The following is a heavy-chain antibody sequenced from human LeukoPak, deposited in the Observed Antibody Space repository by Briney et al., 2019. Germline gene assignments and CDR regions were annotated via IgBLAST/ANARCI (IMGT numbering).Heavy chain of an antibody. J-gene: IGHJ5*01. D-gene: IGHD6-13*01. CDR3: AIVRRGYSSSWFDY. V-gene: IGHV4-34*01. Sequence: ASETLSLTCTVSGGSISSYYWTWLRQPPGKGLEWLGEINHSGNNNYNPFLTSRVTIPVDKSKNQFTLKLSPVNAAETAVYYFAIVRRGYSSSWFDYWGQKTLVTVFS. CDR1: GGSISSYY. CDR2: INHSGNN.